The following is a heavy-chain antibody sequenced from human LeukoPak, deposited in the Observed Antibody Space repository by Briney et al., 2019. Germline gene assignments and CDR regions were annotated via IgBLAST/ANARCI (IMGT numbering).Heavy chain of an antibody. J-gene: IGHJ5*02. CDR1: GYTFTIYD. V-gene: IGHV1-8*01. CDR3: AVHLPGDYLDP. Sequence: VKVSCKASGYTFTIYDINWVRQAAGQGLEWMGWMNPDSGNTDFAQKFQGRVTMTRNTSISTAYMELSSLTSEDTAVYYCAVHLPGDYLDPWGQGTLVTVSS. D-gene: IGHD4-17*01. CDR2: MNPDSGNT.